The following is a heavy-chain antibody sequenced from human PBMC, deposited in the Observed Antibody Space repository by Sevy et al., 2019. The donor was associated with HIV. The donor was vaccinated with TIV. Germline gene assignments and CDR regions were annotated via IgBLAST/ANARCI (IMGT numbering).Heavy chain of an antibody. CDR3: ARVGYSAPIDF. Sequence: GGSLRLSCAASGFTFSDHFMDWVRQAPGKGLEWVGRTGLQGDSFTTQYAASVKGRFTISRDDLKNSLYLQMNSLTTVDTAVYYCARVGYSAPIDFWGQGTLVTVSS. V-gene: IGHV3-72*01. CDR1: GFTFSDHF. J-gene: IGHJ4*02. D-gene: IGHD6-13*01. CDR2: TGLQGDSFTT.